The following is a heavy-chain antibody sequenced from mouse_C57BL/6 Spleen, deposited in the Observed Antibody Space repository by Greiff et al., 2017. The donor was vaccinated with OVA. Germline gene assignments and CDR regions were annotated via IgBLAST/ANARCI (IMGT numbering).Heavy chain of an antibody. Sequence: QVQLQQSGPELVKPGASVKISCKASGYAFSSSWMNWVKQRPGKGLEWIGRIYPGDGATNYNGKFKGKATLTADKSSSTAYMQLSRLTSEDSAVYFCARRGDGNYYFDYWGQGTTLTVSA. D-gene: IGHD2-1*01. V-gene: IGHV1-82*01. CDR1: GYAFSSSW. CDR3: ARRGDGNYYFDY. J-gene: IGHJ2*01. CDR2: IYPGDGAT.